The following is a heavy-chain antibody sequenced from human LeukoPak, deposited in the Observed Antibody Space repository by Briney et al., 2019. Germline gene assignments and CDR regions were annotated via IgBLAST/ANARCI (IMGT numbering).Heavy chain of an antibody. Sequence: GGSLRLSCAASGFTFSSYGMHWVRQAPGKGLEWVAVIWYDGSNKYYADSVKGRFTISRDNSKNTLYLQMNSLRAEDTAVYYCAKSPDPSGSYYDYWGQGTLSPSPQ. CDR1: GFTFSSYG. CDR2: IWYDGSNK. V-gene: IGHV3-33*06. J-gene: IGHJ4*02. CDR3: AKSPDPSGSYYDY. D-gene: IGHD1-26*01.